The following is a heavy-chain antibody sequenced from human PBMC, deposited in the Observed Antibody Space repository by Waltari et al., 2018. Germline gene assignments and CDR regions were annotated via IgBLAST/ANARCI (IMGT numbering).Heavy chain of an antibody. CDR2: ISLDGAVT. CDR3: AKDIVTTLGGDYYYYGMGV. Sequence: EIQLVESGGVIVQPGGYLTLSCAASGFNFDDYPMSLVRQAPGKGLEWGYLISLDGAVTYYSASVKGRFIISRDNSKKSLYLQMTSLTTDDTALYYCAKDIVTTLGGDYYYYGMGVWGQGTTVTVSS. D-gene: IGHD3-16*01. V-gene: IGHV3-43*01. J-gene: IGHJ6*02. CDR1: GFNFDDYP.